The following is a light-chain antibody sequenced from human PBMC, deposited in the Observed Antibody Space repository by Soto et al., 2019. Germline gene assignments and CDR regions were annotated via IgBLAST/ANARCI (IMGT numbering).Light chain of an antibody. CDR2: EVS. J-gene: IGLJ1*01. CDR1: SSDVGVYNY. V-gene: IGLV2-14*03. Sequence: QSALTQPASVSGSPGQSITISCTGTSSDVGVYNYVSWYQQHPGKAPKLMIYEVSNRPSGVSNRFSGSKSGNTASLTISGLQAEDEADYYCSSYTSSSTLVFGTGTQLTVL. CDR3: SSYTSSSTLV.